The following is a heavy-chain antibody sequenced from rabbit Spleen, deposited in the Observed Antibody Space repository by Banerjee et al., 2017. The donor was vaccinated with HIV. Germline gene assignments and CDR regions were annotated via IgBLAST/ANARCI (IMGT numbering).Heavy chain of an antibody. Sequence: QSLADSRGDLVKPGASLTLTCTASGFSFSSIYWICWVRQAPGKGLEWIGCIYTGSGSTYYASWAKGRFTISKTSSTTVTLQMTSLTAADTATYFCARDGSDTSSYRFNFWGPGTLVTVS. J-gene: IGHJ4*01. D-gene: IGHD1-1*01. CDR3: ARDGSDTSSYRFNF. CDR1: GFSFSSIYW. V-gene: IGHV1S40*01. CDR2: IYTGSGST.